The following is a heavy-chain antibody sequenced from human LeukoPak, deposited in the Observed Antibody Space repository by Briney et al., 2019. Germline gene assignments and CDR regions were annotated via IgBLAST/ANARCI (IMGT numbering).Heavy chain of an antibody. V-gene: IGHV3-30-3*01. CDR1: GFTFSSYA. J-gene: IGHJ4*02. CDR2: ISYDGSNK. D-gene: IGHD1-1*01. Sequence: GGSLRLSCAASGFTFSSYAMHWVRQAPGKGLEWVAVISYDGSNKYYADSVKGRFTISRDNSKNTLYLQMNSLRAEDTAVYFCSWKQDASFGRRLGNWGQGTLVTVAS. CDR3: SWKQDASFGRRLGN.